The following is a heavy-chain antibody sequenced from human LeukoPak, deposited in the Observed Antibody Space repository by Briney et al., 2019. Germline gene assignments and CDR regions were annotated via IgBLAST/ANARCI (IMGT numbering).Heavy chain of an antibody. V-gene: IGHV4-34*01. CDR3: ARGHSSSWYGYIYY. J-gene: IGHJ4*02. Sequence: SETLSLTCAVYGGSFCGYYWSWIRQPPGKGLEWIGEIYHSGSTNYNPSLKSRVTISVDTSKNQFSLKLSSVTAADTAVYYCARGHSSSWYGYIYYWGQGTLVTVSS. CDR1: GGSFCGYY. D-gene: IGHD6-13*01. CDR2: IYHSGST.